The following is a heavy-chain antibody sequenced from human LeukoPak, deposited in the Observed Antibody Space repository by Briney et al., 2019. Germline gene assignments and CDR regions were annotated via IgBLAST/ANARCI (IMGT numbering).Heavy chain of an antibody. CDR1: GGTFSSYA. V-gene: IGHV1-69*04. J-gene: IGHJ4*02. Sequence: ASVKVSCKASGGTFSSYAISWVRQAPGQGLEWTGRIIPILGIANYAQKFQGRVTITADKSTSTAYMELSSLRSEDTAVYYCASYTTNPGDSSYDYWGQGTLVTVSS. CDR3: ASYTTNPGDSSYDY. D-gene: IGHD2-2*02. CDR2: IIPILGIA.